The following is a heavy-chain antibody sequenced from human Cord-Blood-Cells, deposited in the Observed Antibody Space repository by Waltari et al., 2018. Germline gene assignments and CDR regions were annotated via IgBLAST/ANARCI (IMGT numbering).Heavy chain of an antibody. CDR1: GGSISSHY. V-gene: IGHV4-4*07. Sequence: QVQLQESGPGLVKPSETLSLTCTVSGGSISSHYWSWIRQPAGKGLEWIGRIYTSGSTNYNPSLKSRVTMSVDTSKNQFSLKLSSVTAADTAVYYCASSSGAAGPEGIDYWGQGTLVTVSS. CDR2: IYTSGST. J-gene: IGHJ4*02. D-gene: IGHD6-13*01. CDR3: ASSSGAAGPEGIDY.